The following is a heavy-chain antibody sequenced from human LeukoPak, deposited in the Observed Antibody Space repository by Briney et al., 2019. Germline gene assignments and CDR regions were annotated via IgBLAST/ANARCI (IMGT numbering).Heavy chain of an antibody. CDR1: GGTFSSYA. D-gene: IGHD5-18*01. Sequence: SVKVSCKASGGTFSSYAISWVRQAPGQGLEWMGRIITILGIANYAQKFQGRVTITADKSTSTAYMELSSLRSEDTAVYYCARRSVRYSYGLLQDDAFDIWGQGTMVTVSS. J-gene: IGHJ3*02. CDR3: ARRSVRYSYGLLQDDAFDI. CDR2: IITILGIA. V-gene: IGHV1-69*04.